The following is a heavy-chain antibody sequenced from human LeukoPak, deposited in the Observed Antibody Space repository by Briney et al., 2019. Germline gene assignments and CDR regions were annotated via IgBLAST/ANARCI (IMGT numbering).Heavy chain of an antibody. CDR2: IYYSGST. CDR3: ARLNGGN. V-gene: IGHV4-30-4*01. Sequence: SQTLSLTCTVSGGSISSGDYYWSWIRQPPGKGLEWIGYIYYSGSTYYNPSLKSRVAISPDTSKNQFSLKLRSVTAADTAVYYCARLNGGNWGPGILVTVSS. CDR1: GGSISSGDYY. J-gene: IGHJ4*02. D-gene: IGHD4-23*01.